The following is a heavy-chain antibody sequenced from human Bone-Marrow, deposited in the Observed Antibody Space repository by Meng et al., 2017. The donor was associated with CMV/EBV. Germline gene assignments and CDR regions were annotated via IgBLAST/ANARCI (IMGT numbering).Heavy chain of an antibody. CDR2: ISAYNGNT. V-gene: IGHV1-18*01. CDR1: GYTFTSYG. D-gene: IGHD5-24*01. CDR3: ASRDGYNDPLDY. J-gene: IGHJ4*02. Sequence: ASVKVSCKASGYTFTSYGISWVRQVPGQGLEWMGWISAYNGNTNYAQKLQGRVTMTTDTSTSTAYMELRSLRSDDTSVYYCASRDGYNDPLDYWGQGTLVTVSS.